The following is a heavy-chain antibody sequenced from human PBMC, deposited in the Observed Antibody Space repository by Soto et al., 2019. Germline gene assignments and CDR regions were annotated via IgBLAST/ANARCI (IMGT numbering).Heavy chain of an antibody. D-gene: IGHD3-3*01. J-gene: IGHJ6*03. CDR1: GGSISSSSYY. V-gene: IGHV4-39*01. CDR3: ARLSLVYYDFWSGSPSYYYYIDV. CDR2: IYYGGGT. Sequence: QLQLQESGPGLVKPSETLSLTCTVPGGSISSSSYYWGWIRQPPGKGLEWIGSIYYGGGTYYNPSLKSRAAMSLDTSKNQFSLKLRSVTAADAAVYYCARLSLVYYDFWSGSPSYYYYIDVWGKGTTVPVSS.